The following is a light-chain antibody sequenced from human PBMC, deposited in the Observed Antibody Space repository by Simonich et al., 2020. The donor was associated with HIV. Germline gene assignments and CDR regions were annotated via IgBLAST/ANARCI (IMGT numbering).Light chain of an antibody. CDR1: QEISYD. V-gene: IGKV1-6*01. CDR3: LQDYTYPLT. Sequence: AIQMTQSPSSLSASVGNRITLTCRAIQEISYDLDWYQQKPGKTPKLLVYAVSSLQTGVPSRFSGSGSCTDFTLTISSLQPEDFATYYCLQDYTYPLTFGGGTKVEI. CDR2: AVS. J-gene: IGKJ4*01.